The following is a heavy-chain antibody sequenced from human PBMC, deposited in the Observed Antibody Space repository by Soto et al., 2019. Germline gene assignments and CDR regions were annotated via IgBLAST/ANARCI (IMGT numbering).Heavy chain of an antibody. CDR2: ISSSGYI. D-gene: IGHD2-15*01. CDR1: GFNFNSYT. Sequence: GGSLRLSCAASGFNFNSYTINWVRQAPGKRLEWLSSISSSGYIFSTDSVRGRFTISRDNAKNSVYLQINSLRAEDTAVYFCARDCSGRSWYPGMDVWGQGTTVTVSS. V-gene: IGHV3-21*01. CDR3: ARDCSGRSWYPGMDV. J-gene: IGHJ6*02.